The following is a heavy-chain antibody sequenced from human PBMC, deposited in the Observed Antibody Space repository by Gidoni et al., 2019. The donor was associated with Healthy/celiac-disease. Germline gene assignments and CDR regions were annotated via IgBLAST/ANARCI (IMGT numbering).Heavy chain of an antibody. V-gene: IGHV1-46*01. D-gene: IGHD3-10*01. J-gene: IGHJ4*02. CDR2: INPSGGST. CDR3: ARDGGYGSGSYPCGY. CDR1: GHTFTTYY. Sequence: VQLVQSGAAVKKPGASVMVSCKVLGHTFTTYYMHWVRQAPGKGLEWMGIINPSGGSTSYAQKFQGRVTMTRDTSTSTVYMELSSLRSEDTAVYYCARDGGYGSGSYPCGYWGQGTLVTVSS.